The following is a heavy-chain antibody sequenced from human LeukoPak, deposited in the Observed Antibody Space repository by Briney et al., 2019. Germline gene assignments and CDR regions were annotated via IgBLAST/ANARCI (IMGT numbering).Heavy chain of an antibody. CDR2: ISWNSGSI. CDR1: GFNFNNYA. D-gene: IGHD6-6*01. CDR3: VKERSMTGYFQY. V-gene: IGHV3-9*01. Sequence: GGSLRLSCTVSGFNFNNYAMHWVRQAPGWGLDWVAGISWNSGSIVYADSVKGRFTISRDNAKKSLYLQMNSLRVEDTAFYFCVKERSMTGYFQYWGQGTLVTVSS. J-gene: IGHJ4*02.